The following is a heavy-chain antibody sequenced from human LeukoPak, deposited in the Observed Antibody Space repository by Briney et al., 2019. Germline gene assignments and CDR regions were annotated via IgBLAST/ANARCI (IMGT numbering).Heavy chain of an antibody. Sequence: PSETLSLTCSVSGGSISSYSWSWIRQSAAKGLEWIGRVYTSGNTNYNPSFKSRVTMSIDTSKKQFSLKLYTVTAADTAVYYCARDNPAGPWGQGTLVTVSS. D-gene: IGHD1-14*01. CDR2: VYTSGNT. CDR3: ARDNPAGP. V-gene: IGHV4-4*07. J-gene: IGHJ5*02. CDR1: GGSISSYS.